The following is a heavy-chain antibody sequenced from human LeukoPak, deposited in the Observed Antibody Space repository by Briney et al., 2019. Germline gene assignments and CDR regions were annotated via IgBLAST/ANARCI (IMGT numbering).Heavy chain of an antibody. CDR1: GYTFTSYG. CDR3: ARDLGVGGYCSSTSCSWFDP. D-gene: IGHD2-2*01. V-gene: IGHV1-18*04. J-gene: IGHJ5*02. CDR2: ISAYNGNT. Sequence: GASVKVSCKASGYTFTSYGISWVRQAPGQGLEWMGWISAYNGNTNYAQKLQGRVTMTTDTSTGTAYMELRSLKSDDTAVYYCARDLGVGGYCSSTSCSWFDPWGQGTLVTVSS.